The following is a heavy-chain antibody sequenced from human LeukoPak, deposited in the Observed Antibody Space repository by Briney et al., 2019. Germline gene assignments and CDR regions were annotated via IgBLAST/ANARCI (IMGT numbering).Heavy chain of an antibody. D-gene: IGHD3-22*01. V-gene: IGHV1-69*05. CDR1: GGTFSSYA. CDR3: ASNLGNYDSSGYYVY. Sequence: SVKVSCKASGGTFSSYAISWVRQAPGQGLEWMGRIIPIFGTANYAQKFQGRVTITTDESTSTAYMELSSLRSEDTAVYYCASNLGNYDSSGYYVYWGQGTLVAVSS. J-gene: IGHJ4*02. CDR2: IIPIFGTA.